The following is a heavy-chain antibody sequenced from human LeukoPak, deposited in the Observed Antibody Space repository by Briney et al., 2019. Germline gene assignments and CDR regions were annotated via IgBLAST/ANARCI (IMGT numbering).Heavy chain of an antibody. D-gene: IGHD6-19*01. Sequence: PGGSLRLSCAASGFTFSGSAMHWVRQASGKGLEWVGRIRSKANSYAAAYAASVKGRFTISRDDSKNTAYLQMNSLKTEDTAVYYCTRHVVYSSGWYSWYFDLWGRGTLVTVSS. CDR1: GFTFSGSA. CDR2: IRSKANSYAA. CDR3: TRHVVYSSGWYSWYFDL. V-gene: IGHV3-73*01. J-gene: IGHJ2*01.